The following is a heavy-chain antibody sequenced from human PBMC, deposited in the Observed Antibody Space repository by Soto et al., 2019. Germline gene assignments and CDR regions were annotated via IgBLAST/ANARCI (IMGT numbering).Heavy chain of an antibody. Sequence: VQLVESGGGVVQPGGSLRLSCAASGFTFSSYEMNWVRQAPGKGLEWVSYISSSGSTIYYADSVKGRFTISRDNAKNPLYLQMNSLRAEDTAVYYCARDGRNDYYYYGMDVWGQGTTVTVSS. CDR1: GFTFSSYE. V-gene: IGHV3-48*03. J-gene: IGHJ6*02. D-gene: IGHD3-16*01. CDR2: ISSSGSTI. CDR3: ARDGRNDYYYYGMDV.